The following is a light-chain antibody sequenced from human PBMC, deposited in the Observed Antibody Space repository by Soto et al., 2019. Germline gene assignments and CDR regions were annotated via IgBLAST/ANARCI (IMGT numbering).Light chain of an antibody. CDR1: QSVSSSY. CDR2: GAS. CDR3: QQRSRWPWT. V-gene: IGKV3D-20*02. J-gene: IGKJ1*01. Sequence: EIVLPQSQGTLPLSPGERATLSCRASQSVSSSYLAWYQQKPGQAPRLLIYGASNRATGIPARFSGSGSGTDFTLTISSLEPEDFAVYYCQQRSRWPWTFGQGTKVDIK.